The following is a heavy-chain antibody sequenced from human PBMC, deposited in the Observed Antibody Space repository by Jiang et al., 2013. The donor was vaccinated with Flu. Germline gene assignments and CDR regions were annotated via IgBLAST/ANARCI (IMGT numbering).Heavy chain of an antibody. J-gene: IGHJ4*02. V-gene: IGHV1-69*04. CDR3: ARDLRGDYDSSGWFDY. D-gene: IGHD3-22*01. CDR2: IIPILGIA. Sequence: FSSYTISWVRQAPGQGLEWMGRIIPILGIANYAQKFQGRVTITADKSTSTAYMELSSLRSEDTAVYYCARDLRGDYDSSGWFDYWGQGTLVTVSS. CDR1: FSSYT.